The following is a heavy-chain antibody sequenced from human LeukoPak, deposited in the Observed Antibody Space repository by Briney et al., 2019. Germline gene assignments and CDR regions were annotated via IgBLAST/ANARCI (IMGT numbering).Heavy chain of an antibody. CDR1: GYTFTSYG. CDR2: ISAYNGNT. V-gene: IGHV1-18*01. J-gene: IGHJ5*02. D-gene: IGHD6-13*01. Sequence: ASVKVSCKASGYTFTSYGISWVRQAPGQGLEWMGWISAYNGNTNYARKLQGRVTMTTDTSTSTAYMELRSLRSDDTAVYYCARVLRGYTYNWFDPWGQGTLVTVSS. CDR3: ARVLRGYTYNWFDP.